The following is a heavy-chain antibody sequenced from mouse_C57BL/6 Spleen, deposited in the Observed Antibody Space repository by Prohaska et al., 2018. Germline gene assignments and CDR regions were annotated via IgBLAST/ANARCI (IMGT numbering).Heavy chain of an antibody. D-gene: IGHD2-3*01. V-gene: IGHV9-4*01. Sequence: QIQLVQSGPELKKPGETVKISCKASGYTFTTAGMQWVQKKPGKGFKWMGWKNTLFGEPKYAEDFKGRFSFSLETSASTAYLQISNLKNEDTATYFCARDDGYPYAMDYWGQGTSVTVSS. J-gene: IGHJ4*01. CDR1: GYTFTTAG. CDR3: ARDDGYPYAMDY. CDR2: KNTLFGEP.